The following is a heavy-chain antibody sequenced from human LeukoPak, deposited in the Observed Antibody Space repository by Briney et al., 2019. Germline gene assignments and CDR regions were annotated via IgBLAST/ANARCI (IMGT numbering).Heavy chain of an antibody. V-gene: IGHV1-46*01. CDR2: ISPSGGST. J-gene: IGHJ4*02. D-gene: IGHD6-19*01. CDR3: ATDGVAGTYYFDY. Sequence: ASVKGSCKASGYTFTTYYIHWVRQAPGQGLEWMGMISPSGGSTSYPQKFQGRVTMTRDTSTSTVYMELSSLRSEDTALYFCATDGVAGTYYFDYWGQGTLVTVSS. CDR1: GYTFTTYY.